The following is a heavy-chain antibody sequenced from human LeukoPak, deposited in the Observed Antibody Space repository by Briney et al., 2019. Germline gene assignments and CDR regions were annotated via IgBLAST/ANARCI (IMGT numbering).Heavy chain of an antibody. J-gene: IGHJ4*02. CDR1: GGAISSHY. CDR2: IYYTGST. D-gene: IGHD1-1*01. V-gene: IGHV4-59*11. Sequence: SETLSLTCTISGGAISSHYWSWLRQPPGKGLEWIGYIYYTGSTDYGPSLKSRVIISVDTSKNQFSLNLNSVTAADTAVYYCARGLSSNNYYFDYWGQGTLVTVSS. CDR3: ARGLSSNNYYFDY.